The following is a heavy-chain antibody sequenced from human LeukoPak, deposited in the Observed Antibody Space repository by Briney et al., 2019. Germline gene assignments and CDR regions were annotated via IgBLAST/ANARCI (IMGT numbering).Heavy chain of an antibody. CDR2: VHDGGTT. CDR3: AKNAVTATASVAFGY. Sequence: PSGTLSLTCVVSGDSISSGTYWSWVRQPPGEGLEWIGEVHDGGTTKSNPSLKSRVIISVDKSTNQFSLKLTSVTVADTAVYYCAKNAVTATASVAFGYWGQGTLVTVSA. D-gene: IGHD4-23*01. CDR1: GDSISSGTY. J-gene: IGHJ4*02. V-gene: IGHV4-4*02.